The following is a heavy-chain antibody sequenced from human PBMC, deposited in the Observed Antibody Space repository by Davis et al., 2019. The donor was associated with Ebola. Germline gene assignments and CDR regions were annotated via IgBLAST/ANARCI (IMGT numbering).Heavy chain of an antibody. CDR1: GFSLSSYA. D-gene: IGHD1-26*01. J-gene: IGHJ6*02. V-gene: IGHV3-30-3*01. CDR2: MSSDGNNK. Sequence: PGGSLRLSCAASGFSLSSYAMHWVRQAPGKGLEWVAVMSSDGNNKKYGDSVRGRVTISNDKSSNTLYLQMDSLRADDTAVYYCARDLSSGSYPYYFYYGMDFWGQGTTVTVSS. CDR3: ARDLSSGSYPYYFYYGMDF.